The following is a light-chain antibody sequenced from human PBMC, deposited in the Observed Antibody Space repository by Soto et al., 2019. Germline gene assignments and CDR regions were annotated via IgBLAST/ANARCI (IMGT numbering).Light chain of an antibody. Sequence: QSVLTQPASVSGSPGQSIIISCTGTSSDVGGYNYVSWYQQHPGKVPQLMIYDVSNRPSGVSNRFSGSKSGNTVSLTISGLQAEDEADYYCSSYTSSSTYVFGTGTKLTVL. CDR1: SSDVGGYNY. CDR3: SSYTSSSTYV. CDR2: DVS. V-gene: IGLV2-14*03. J-gene: IGLJ1*01.